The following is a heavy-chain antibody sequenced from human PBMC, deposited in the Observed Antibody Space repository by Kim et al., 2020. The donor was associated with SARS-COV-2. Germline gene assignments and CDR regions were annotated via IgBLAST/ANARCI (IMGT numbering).Heavy chain of an antibody. J-gene: IGHJ4*02. CDR3: ARDAFSGYDS. Sequence: EKNYVELVGGRFTISRDDTKDSLYLQMNSLRAEDTAVYYCARDAFSGYDSWGPGTLVTVSS. D-gene: IGHD5-12*01. CDR2: EK. V-gene: IGHV3-7*01.